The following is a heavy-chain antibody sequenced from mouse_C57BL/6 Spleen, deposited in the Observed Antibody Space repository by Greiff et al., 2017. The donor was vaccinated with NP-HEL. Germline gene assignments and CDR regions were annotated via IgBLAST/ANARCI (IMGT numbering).Heavy chain of an antibody. CDR1: GFTFSSYA. J-gene: IGHJ4*01. Sequence: EVQLVESGGGLVKPGGSLKLSCAASGFTFSSYAMSWVRQTPEKRLEWVATISDGGSYTYYPDNVKGRFTISRDNAKNNLYLQMSHLKSEDTAMYYCARDDPLYYAMDYWGQGTSVTVSS. CDR3: ARDDPLYYAMDY. CDR2: ISDGGSYT. V-gene: IGHV5-4*01.